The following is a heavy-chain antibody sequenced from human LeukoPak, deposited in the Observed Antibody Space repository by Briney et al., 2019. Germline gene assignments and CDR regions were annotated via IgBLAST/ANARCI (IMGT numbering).Heavy chain of an antibody. J-gene: IGHJ3*02. D-gene: IGHD3-22*01. CDR1: GYSFTSYW. CDR2: IYPGDSDT. V-gene: IGHV5-51*01. Sequence: GESLKISCKGSGYSFTSYWIGWVRQMPGKGLEWMGIIYPGDSDTRYSPSFQGQVTISADKSISTAYLQWSSLKASDTAMYYCARITDSSGYYSVDDAFDIRGQGTMVTVSS. CDR3: ARITDSSGYYSVDDAFDI.